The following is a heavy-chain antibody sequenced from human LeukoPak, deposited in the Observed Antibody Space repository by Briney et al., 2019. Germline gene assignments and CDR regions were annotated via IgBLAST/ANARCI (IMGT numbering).Heavy chain of an antibody. CDR3: ARELWANDAFDI. D-gene: IGHD3-10*01. V-gene: IGHV4-59*01. CDR2: IYYSGST. J-gene: IGHJ3*02. Sequence: PSETLSLTCTVSGGSISSYYWSWIRQPPGKGLEWIGYIYYSGSTNYNPSLKSRVTILVDTSKNQFSLKLSSVTAADTAVYYCARELWANDAFDIWGQGTMVTVSS. CDR1: GGSISSYY.